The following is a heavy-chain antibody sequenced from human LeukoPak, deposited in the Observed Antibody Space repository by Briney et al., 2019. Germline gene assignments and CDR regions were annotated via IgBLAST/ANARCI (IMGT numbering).Heavy chain of an antibody. CDR1: GFTFSTYA. CDR2: ISDSGGTT. D-gene: IGHD2-2*01. CDR3: AKDRSSSTSCSNY. Sequence: GGSLRLSCAASGFTFSTYAMSWVRQAPGKGLEWVSGISDSGGTTYYADSVKGRFTISRDNSKNMLYLEMNSLRVEDTAIYYCAKDRSSSTSCSNYWGRGTLVTVSS. J-gene: IGHJ4*02. V-gene: IGHV3-23*01.